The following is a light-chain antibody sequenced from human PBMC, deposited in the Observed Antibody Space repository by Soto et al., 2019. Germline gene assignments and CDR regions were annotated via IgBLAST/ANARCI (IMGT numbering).Light chain of an antibody. Sequence: DIVMTQSPDSLAVSPGERATINCKSSQSLLYSSNNKEHLVWYQHKPGQPPKVLIYWASTRASGVPDRFSGSGSGTDFTLTITSLQAEDVAVYYCQQYYTTPYTFGQGTRLEIK. CDR1: QSLLYSSNNKEH. J-gene: IGKJ2*01. CDR3: QQYYTTPYT. CDR2: WAS. V-gene: IGKV4-1*01.